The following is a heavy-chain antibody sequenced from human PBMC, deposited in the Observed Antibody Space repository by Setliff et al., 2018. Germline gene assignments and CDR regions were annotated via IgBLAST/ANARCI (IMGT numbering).Heavy chain of an antibody. D-gene: IGHD3-3*01. CDR2: IIPIFGTA. J-gene: IGHJ6*03. V-gene: IGHV1-69*06. CDR3: ARGRHPPWSGYPYYYMDV. Sequence: GVSVKVSCKASGGTFSSYAISWVRQAPGQGLEWMGRIIPIFGTANYAQKLQGRVTITADKSTSTAYMELSSLRSEDTAVYYCARGRHPPWSGYPYYYMDVWGKGTTVTVSS. CDR1: GGTFSSYA.